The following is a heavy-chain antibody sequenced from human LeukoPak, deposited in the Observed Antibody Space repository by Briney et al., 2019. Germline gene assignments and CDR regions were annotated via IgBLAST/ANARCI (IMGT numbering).Heavy chain of an antibody. Sequence: ASVKVSCKASGYTFTSYGISWVRQAPGQGLEWLGWISANDGNTDYPQKLQGRVTMTTDTSTSTAYMELRSLRSDDTAVYYCARESHVTREDYWGQGTLVTVSS. D-gene: IGHD3-10*01. J-gene: IGHJ4*02. CDR3: ARESHVTREDY. CDR1: GYTFTSYG. CDR2: ISANDGNT. V-gene: IGHV1-18*01.